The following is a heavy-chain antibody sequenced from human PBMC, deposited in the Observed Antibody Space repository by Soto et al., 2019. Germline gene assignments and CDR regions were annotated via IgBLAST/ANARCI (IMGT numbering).Heavy chain of an antibody. CDR1: GGSFSGYY. V-gene: IGHV4-34*01. CDR2: INHSGST. D-gene: IGHD1-26*01. CDR3: ARDTRDGYYFEY. J-gene: IGHJ4*02. Sequence: SETLSLTCAVYGGSFSGYYWSWIRQPPGKGLEWIGEINHSGSTNYNPSLKNRVTITVDTSKNQFSLKLSSVTAADTAVYYCARDTRDGYYFEYWGQGILVTVSS.